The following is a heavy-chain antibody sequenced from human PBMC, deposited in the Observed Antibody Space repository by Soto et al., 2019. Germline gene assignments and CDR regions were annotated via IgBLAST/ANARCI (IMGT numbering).Heavy chain of an antibody. J-gene: IGHJ2*01. Sequence: QVQLVQSGAEVKKPGSSVKVSCKASGGTFRSYAISWVRQAPGQGLEWMGGIIPIFGTANFAQKFQGRLTVIADYSTSTADMELSSRGSEDTAVYYCPTGNTNWYFDLWGRGTLVTVSS. D-gene: IGHD3-3*01. CDR2: IIPIFGTA. CDR1: GGTFRSYA. CDR3: PTGNTNWYFDL. V-gene: IGHV1-69*01.